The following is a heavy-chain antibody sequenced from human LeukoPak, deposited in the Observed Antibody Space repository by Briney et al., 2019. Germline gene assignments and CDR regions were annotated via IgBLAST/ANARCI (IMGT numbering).Heavy chain of an antibody. V-gene: IGHV3-7*01. CDR3: ATYTNWVAGDV. CDR1: GFTFSDSW. J-gene: IGHJ6*02. CDR2: IKKDGSEK. D-gene: IGHD3-16*01. Sequence: PGGSLRLSCVASGFTFSDSWMSWVRQAPGKGLEWVADIKKDGSEKDYVDSVKGRFTISRDNAKNSLYLQMDSLRAVDTAVYYCATYTNWVAGDVWGQGTTVSVSS.